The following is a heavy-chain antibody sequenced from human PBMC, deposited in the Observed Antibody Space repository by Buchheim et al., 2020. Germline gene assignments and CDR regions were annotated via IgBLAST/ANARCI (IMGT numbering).Heavy chain of an antibody. J-gene: IGHJ6*02. CDR3: ARDENCSGGSCYSSTPFYYYYYGMDV. CDR2: IWYDGSNK. Sequence: VQLVESGGGLVQPGGSLRLSCAASGFTFSSYGMHWVRQAPGKGLEWVAVIWYDGSNKYYADSVKGRFTISRDNSKNTLYLQMNSLRAEDTAVYYCARDENCSGGSCYSSTPFYYYYYGMDVWGQGTT. CDR1: GFTFSSYG. V-gene: IGHV3-33*08. D-gene: IGHD2-15*01.